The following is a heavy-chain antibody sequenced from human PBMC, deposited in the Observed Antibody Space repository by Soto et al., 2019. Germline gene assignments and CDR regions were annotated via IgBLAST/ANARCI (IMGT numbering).Heavy chain of an antibody. V-gene: IGHV4-34*01. CDR2: INHSGST. Sequence: SETLSLTCAVYGGSFSGYYWSWIRQPPGKGLEWIGEINHSGSTNYNPSLKSRVTISVDTSKSHFSLKLSSVTAADTAVYYCARRVNCGGDCYSGMYNYWGQGTLVTVSS. CDR3: ARRVNCGGDCYSGMYNY. D-gene: IGHD2-21*01. CDR1: GGSFSGYY. J-gene: IGHJ4*02.